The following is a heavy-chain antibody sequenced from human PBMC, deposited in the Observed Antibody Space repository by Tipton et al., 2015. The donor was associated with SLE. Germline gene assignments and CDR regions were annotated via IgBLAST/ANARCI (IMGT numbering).Heavy chain of an antibody. CDR2: IYYSGST. D-gene: IGHD3-3*01. V-gene: IGHV4-4*07. CDR1: GGSISSYY. J-gene: IGHJ3*02. Sequence: TLSLTCTVSGGSISSYYWSWIRQPAGKGLEWIGSIYYSGSTYFNPSLKSRVSISVDTSNNQFSLKLSSVTAADTAVYYCARPLAMGIFGMGFDIWGQGTMVTVSS. CDR3: ARPLAMGIFGMGFDI.